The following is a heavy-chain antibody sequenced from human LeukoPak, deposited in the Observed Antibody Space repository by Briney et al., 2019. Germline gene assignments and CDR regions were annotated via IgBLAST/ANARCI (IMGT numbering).Heavy chain of an antibody. CDR2: IKQDGSEK. J-gene: IGHJ4*02. Sequence: GGSLRLSCAVSEFTFSSYWMSWVRQAPGKGLEWVANIKQDGSEKNYVDSVKGRFTISRDNSKNTLYLQMNSLRAEDTAVYYCARAYGGSDIFDYWGQGTLVTVSS. CDR3: ARAYGGSDIFDY. D-gene: IGHD1-26*01. V-gene: IGHV3-7*01. CDR1: EFTFSSYW.